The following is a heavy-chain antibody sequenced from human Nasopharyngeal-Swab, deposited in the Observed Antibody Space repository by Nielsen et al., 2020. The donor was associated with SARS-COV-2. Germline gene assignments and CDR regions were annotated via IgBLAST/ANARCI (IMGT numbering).Heavy chain of an antibody. D-gene: IGHD2-2*01. CDR2: IYYSGST. V-gene: IGHV4-39*07. J-gene: IGHJ6*03. Sequence: PGKGLEWIGSIYYSGSTYYNPSLKSRVTISVDTSKNQFSLKLSSVTAADTAVYYCARASVVPAAMDYYYYMDVWGKGTTVTVSS. CDR3: ARASVVPAAMDYYYYMDV.